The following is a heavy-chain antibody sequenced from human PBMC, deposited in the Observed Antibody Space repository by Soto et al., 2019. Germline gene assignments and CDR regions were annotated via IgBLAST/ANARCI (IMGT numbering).Heavy chain of an antibody. D-gene: IGHD3-22*01. V-gene: IGHV3-30*18. Sequence: VQLVESGGGVVQPGRSLRLSCAASGFTFSSYGMHWVRQAPGKGLEWVAVISYDGSNKYYADSVKGRFTISRDNSKNTLYLQMNSLRAEDTAVYYCAKEGPVAYDSSGDYYFDYWGQGTLVTVSS. CDR3: AKEGPVAYDSSGDYYFDY. J-gene: IGHJ4*02. CDR1: GFTFSSYG. CDR2: ISYDGSNK.